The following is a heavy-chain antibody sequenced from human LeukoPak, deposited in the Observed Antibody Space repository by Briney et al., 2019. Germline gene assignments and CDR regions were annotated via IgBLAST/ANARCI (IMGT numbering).Heavy chain of an antibody. J-gene: IGHJ4*02. CDR2: IYYSGST. CDR1: GGSISSYY. Sequence: PSETLSLTCSVSGGSISSYYWSWIRQPPGKGLEWIGYIYYSGSTNYNPSLKSRVTISVDTSKNQFSLKLSSVTAADTAVYYCARVDPDSSSTLEVFDYWGQGTLVTVSS. CDR3: ARVDPDSSSTLEVFDY. D-gene: IGHD6-6*01. V-gene: IGHV4-59*01.